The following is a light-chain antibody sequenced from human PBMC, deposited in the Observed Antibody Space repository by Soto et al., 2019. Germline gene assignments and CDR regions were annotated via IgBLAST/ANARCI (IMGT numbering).Light chain of an antibody. CDR2: EVT. CDR3: SSFTNSILV. V-gene: IGLV2-14*01. Sequence: QSALTQPASVSGSPGQSITISCTGTTSDVVSHNFVSWYQQLPGKAPKLLIYEVTNRPSGTSNRFSGSKSGNTASLTISGLQAEDEADYYCSSFTNSILVFGGGTKVTVL. J-gene: IGLJ3*02. CDR1: TSDVVSHNF.